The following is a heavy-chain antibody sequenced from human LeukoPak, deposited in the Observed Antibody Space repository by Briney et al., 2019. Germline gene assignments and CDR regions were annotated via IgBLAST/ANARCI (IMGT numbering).Heavy chain of an antibody. J-gene: IGHJ3*02. D-gene: IGHD2-2*01. CDR1: GYTFTSYA. CDR3: ARSGPNIVVVPAAYAFDI. CDR2: IIPIFGTA. Sequence: ASVKVSCKASGYTFTSYAISWVRQAPGQGLEWMGGIIPIFGTANYAQKFQGRVTITTDESTSTAYMELSSLRSEDTAVYYCARSGPNIVVVPAAYAFDIWGQGTMVTVSS. V-gene: IGHV1-69*05.